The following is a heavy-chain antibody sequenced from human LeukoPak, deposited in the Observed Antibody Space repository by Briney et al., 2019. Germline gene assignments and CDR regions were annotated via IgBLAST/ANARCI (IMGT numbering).Heavy chain of an antibody. CDR2: INPNSGGT. CDR1: GYTFNGYY. J-gene: IGHJ6*02. CDR3: ARDLIIVVVPAASPRRYGMDV. Sequence: ASVKVSCKASGYTFNGYYMHWVRQAPGQGLEWMGWINPNSGGTNYAQKFQGRVTMTRDTSISTAYMELSRLRSDDTAVYYCARDLIIVVVPAASPRRYGMDVWGQGTTVTVSS. D-gene: IGHD2-2*01. V-gene: IGHV1-2*02.